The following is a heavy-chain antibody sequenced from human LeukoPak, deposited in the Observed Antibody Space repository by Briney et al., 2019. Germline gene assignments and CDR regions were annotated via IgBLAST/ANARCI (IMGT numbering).Heavy chain of an antibody. J-gene: IGHJ4*02. Sequence: GGSLRLSCAASGFTFSSYEMNWVRQAPGKGLEWISSISGTGVSTYSADSVKGRFTISRDNSKNTLYLQMNSLRAEDTAVYYCAKGEAWGEAHGLVDYWGQGTLVTVSS. CDR1: GFTFSSYE. CDR3: AKGEAWGEAHGLVDY. V-gene: IGHV3-23*01. CDR2: ISGTGVST. D-gene: IGHD3-16*01.